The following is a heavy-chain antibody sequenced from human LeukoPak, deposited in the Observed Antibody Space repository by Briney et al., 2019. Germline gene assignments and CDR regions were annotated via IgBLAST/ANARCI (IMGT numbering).Heavy chain of an antibody. D-gene: IGHD3-22*01. CDR1: GGTFSSYD. Sequence: GASVKVSCKASGGTFSSYDISWVRQAPGQGLEWMGRIIPIFGTANYAQKFQGRVTITTDESTSTAYMELSSLRSEDTAVYYCARELGYYDSSGSDIWGQGTMVTVSS. CDR2: IIPIFGTA. CDR3: ARELGYYDSSGSDI. J-gene: IGHJ3*02. V-gene: IGHV1-69*05.